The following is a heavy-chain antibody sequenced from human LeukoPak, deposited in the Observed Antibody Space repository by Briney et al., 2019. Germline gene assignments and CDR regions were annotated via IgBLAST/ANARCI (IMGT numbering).Heavy chain of an antibody. CDR3: AIMGLHTSGYYGHYDYDHIDV. CDR2: IFYSGTT. Sequence: PSETLSLTCTVSGGSISSYYWSWIRQPPGKGLEWIGFIFYSGTTNYNPSLKSRVTISVDTSKNQFSLKLSSVTAADTAVYYCAIMGLHTSGYYGHYDYDHIDVWGKGTTVTVSS. J-gene: IGHJ6*03. D-gene: IGHD3-22*01. CDR1: GGSISSYY. V-gene: IGHV4-59*01.